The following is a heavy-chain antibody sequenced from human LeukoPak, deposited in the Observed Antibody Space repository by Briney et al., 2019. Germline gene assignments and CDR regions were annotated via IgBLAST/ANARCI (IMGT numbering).Heavy chain of an antibody. CDR1: GFTFSSYS. V-gene: IGHV3-48*01. CDR2: ITSTSSPI. D-gene: IGHD3-16*02. Sequence: GESLRLSCAASGFTFSSYSMNWVRQAPGKVLEWHSYITSTSSPIYYADSVQGRFTISRDNAKNSLSLQMNSLRVEDTAVYFCARESPLGELSIDYWGQGTLVSVSS. J-gene: IGHJ4*02. CDR3: ARESPLGELSIDY.